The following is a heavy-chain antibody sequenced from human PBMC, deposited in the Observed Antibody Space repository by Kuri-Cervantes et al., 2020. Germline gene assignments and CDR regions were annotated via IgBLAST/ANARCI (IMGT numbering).Heavy chain of an antibody. CDR1: GYTFTGYY. CDR2: INAGNGNT. D-gene: IGHD2-2*01. V-gene: IGHV1-3*01. CDR3: ASTGYQLPFTDY. Sequence: ASVKVSCKASGYTFTGYYMHWVRQAPGQGLEWMGWINAGNGNTKYSQKFQGRVTITRDTSASTAYMELSSLRSEDTAVYYCASTGYQLPFTDYWGQGTLVTVSS. J-gene: IGHJ4*02.